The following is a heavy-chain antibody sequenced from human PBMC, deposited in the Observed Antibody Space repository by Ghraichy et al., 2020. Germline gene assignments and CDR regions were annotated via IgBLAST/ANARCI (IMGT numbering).Heavy chain of an antibody. D-gene: IGHD3-10*01. CDR3: AKDQFGVLADAFDI. Sequence: GGSLRLSCAASGFTFSSYAMCWVRQAPGKGLEWVTGISGSGDMTYHADSVKGRFTISRDNSKNTLYLQMNSLRGEDTAIYYCAKDQFGVLADAFDIWGQGTMVTVSS. CDR1: GFTFSSYA. J-gene: IGHJ3*02. CDR2: ISGSGDMT. V-gene: IGHV3-23*01.